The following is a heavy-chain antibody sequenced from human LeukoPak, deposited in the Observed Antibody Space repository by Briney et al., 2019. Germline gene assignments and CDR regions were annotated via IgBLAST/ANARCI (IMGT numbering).Heavy chain of an antibody. J-gene: IGHJ4*02. CDR3: AKDAQRGFDFSNSLES. V-gene: IGHV3-33*06. D-gene: IGHD4-11*01. Sequence: PGTSLRLSCATSGSTFTHYGMHWVRQAPGQGLEWVAVIWNDGTDTYYGDSVKGRFTISRDNSKSTVYLQMNSLRVEDTAVYYCAKDAQRGFDFSNSLESWGQGTLVTVSS. CDR1: GSTFTHYG. CDR2: IWNDGTDT.